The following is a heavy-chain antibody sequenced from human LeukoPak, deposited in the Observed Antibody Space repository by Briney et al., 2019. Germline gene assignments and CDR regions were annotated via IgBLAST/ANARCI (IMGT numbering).Heavy chain of an antibody. Sequence: PSETLSLTCAVYGGSFSGYYWSWIRQPPGKGLEWIGEINHSGSTNYNPSLKSRVTISVDTSKNQFSLKLSSVTAADTAVYYCARRPISGYYDYWGQGTLVTVSS. J-gene: IGHJ4*02. CDR3: ARRPISGYYDY. CDR2: INHSGST. V-gene: IGHV4-34*01. CDR1: GGSFSGYY. D-gene: IGHD3-22*01.